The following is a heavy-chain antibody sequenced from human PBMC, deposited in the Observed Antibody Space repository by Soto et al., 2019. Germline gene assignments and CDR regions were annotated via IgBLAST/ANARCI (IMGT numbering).Heavy chain of an antibody. CDR3: ARVFTYGDYATLDP. Sequence: PGGSLRLSCAASGFTFRSYPWPWVRQAPGKGLEYVSAISSNGGSTYYANSVKGRFTISRDNSKNTLYLQMGSLKAEDMAVYYCARVFTYGDYATLDPWGQGTLVTVSS. D-gene: IGHD4-17*01. V-gene: IGHV3-64*01. CDR2: ISSNGGST. CDR1: GFTFRSYP. J-gene: IGHJ5*02.